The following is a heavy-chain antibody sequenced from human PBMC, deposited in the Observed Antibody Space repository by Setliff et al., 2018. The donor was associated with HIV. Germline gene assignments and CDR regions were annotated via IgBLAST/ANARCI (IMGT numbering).Heavy chain of an antibody. Sequence: GASVKVSCKASGYTFTSYAIHWVRQAPGQGLEWMGWIGSYSGYTIYAQKFQDRVTMARDTSITTAYMELSRLTSDDTAVYFCARGQQWLVLVTDYWGQGTLVTVSS. CDR3: ARGQQWLVLVTDY. V-gene: IGHV1-2*02. J-gene: IGHJ4*02. CDR1: GYTFTSYA. D-gene: IGHD6-19*01. CDR2: IGSYSGYT.